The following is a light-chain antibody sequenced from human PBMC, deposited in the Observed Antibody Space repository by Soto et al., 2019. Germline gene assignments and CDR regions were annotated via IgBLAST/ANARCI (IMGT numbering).Light chain of an antibody. CDR1: QAISNY. CDR2: AVS. CDR3: QKGNGVPT. V-gene: IGKV1-27*01. Sequence: DIQMTQSPSSLSASVGDRVTITCRASQAISNYLAWYQQKPGKVPTLLVSAVSTLQSGVPSRFSGSGPGTDFTLTISSLQPEDVATYYCQKGNGVPTFGGGTKVEI. J-gene: IGKJ4*01.